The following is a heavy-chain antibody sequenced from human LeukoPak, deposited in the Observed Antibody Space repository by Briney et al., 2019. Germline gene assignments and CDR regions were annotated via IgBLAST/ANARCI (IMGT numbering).Heavy chain of an antibody. Sequence: GGSLRLSCAASGFTFSKFGMHWVRQAPGKGLEWVALISDDGRNKYYADSVKGRFTISRDNSKNTLYLQMSSLRAEDTAVYYCASRSMASDYWGRGTLVTVSS. J-gene: IGHJ4*02. D-gene: IGHD2/OR15-2a*01. CDR1: GFTFSKFG. CDR2: ISDDGRNK. CDR3: ASRSMASDY. V-gene: IGHV3-30*03.